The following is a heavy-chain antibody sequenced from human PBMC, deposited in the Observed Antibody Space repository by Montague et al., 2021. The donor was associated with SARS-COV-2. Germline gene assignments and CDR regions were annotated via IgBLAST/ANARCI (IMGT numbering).Heavy chain of an antibody. Sequence: SETLSLTCSVSGRSISSYYWSWIRQSPGKGLEWIGYIFHSGITDXXPSLKSRVTISVDMSKNQFSLQLNSVTAADSAVYYCARTEYNWNDWFDPWGQGTLVAVSS. CDR2: IFHSGIT. CDR3: ARTEYNWNDWFDP. J-gene: IGHJ5*02. V-gene: IGHV4-59*13. CDR1: GRSISSYY. D-gene: IGHD1-20*01.